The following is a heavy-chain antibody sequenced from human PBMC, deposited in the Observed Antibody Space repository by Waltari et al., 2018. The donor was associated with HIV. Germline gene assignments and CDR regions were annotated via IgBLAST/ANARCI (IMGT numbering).Heavy chain of an antibody. Sequence: EVQLVDSGGGLVQPGGSLRLSCAASGFTVSNNFMSWVRQAPGKGLEWVSVIDSGGSTYYADSVKGRFTISRDNSKNTLYLQMNSLRVEDTAVYYCAREEAVTARGGIDVWGQGTMVTVSS. V-gene: IGHV3-66*01. D-gene: IGHD3-10*01. CDR3: AREEAVTARGGIDV. CDR1: GFTVSNNF. CDR2: IDSGGST. J-gene: IGHJ3*01.